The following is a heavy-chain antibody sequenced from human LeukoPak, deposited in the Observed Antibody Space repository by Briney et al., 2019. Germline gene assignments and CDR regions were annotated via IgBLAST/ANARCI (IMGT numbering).Heavy chain of an antibody. J-gene: IGHJ4*02. CDR1: GYTFTGYY. Sequence: ASVKVSCKASGYTFTGYYMHWVRQAPGQGLEWMGWINPNSGATNYAQKFQGRVTMTRDTSISTAYMELSRLRSDDTAVYYCARYYYDSSGYYYLDYWGQGTLVTVSS. CDR2: INPNSGAT. CDR3: ARYYYDSSGYYYLDY. D-gene: IGHD3-22*01. V-gene: IGHV1-2*02.